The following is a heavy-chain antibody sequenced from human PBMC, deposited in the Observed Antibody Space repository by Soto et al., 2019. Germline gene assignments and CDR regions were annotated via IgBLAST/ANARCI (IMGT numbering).Heavy chain of an antibody. CDR2: ISSSSSYI. J-gene: IGHJ6*03. V-gene: IGHV3-21*01. Sequence: EVQLVESGGGLIKPGGSLRLSCAASGFTFSSYSMNWVRQAPGKGLEWVSSISSSSSYIYYADSVKGRFTISRDNAKNSLYLQMNSLRAEDTAVYYCARALLPYCSSTSCYPNMDVWGKGTTVTVSS. CDR3: ARALLPYCSSTSCYPNMDV. CDR1: GFTFSSYS. D-gene: IGHD2-2*01.